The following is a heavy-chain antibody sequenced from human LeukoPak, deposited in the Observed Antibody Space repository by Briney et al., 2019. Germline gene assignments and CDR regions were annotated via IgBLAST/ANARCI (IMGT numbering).Heavy chain of an antibody. Sequence: GGSLRLSCAASGFTVSSNYMSWVRQAPGKGLEWVSVIYSGGSTYYADSVKGRFTISRGNSRNSLFLQISSLRAEDTAVYYCATVSEFGDYRFDSWGQGTLVTVSS. CDR1: GFTVSSNY. CDR2: IYSGGST. J-gene: IGHJ4*02. D-gene: IGHD4-17*01. CDR3: ATVSEFGDYRFDS. V-gene: IGHV3-53*01.